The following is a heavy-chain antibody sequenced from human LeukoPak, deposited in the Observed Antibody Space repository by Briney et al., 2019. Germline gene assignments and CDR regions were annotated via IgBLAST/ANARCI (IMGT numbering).Heavy chain of an antibody. J-gene: IGHJ4*02. CDR1: GGSFSGYY. CDR3: ARLRRYSSGWYYRPHYFDY. CDR2: INHSGST. D-gene: IGHD6-19*01. V-gene: IGHV4-34*01. Sequence: SETLSLTCAVYGGSFSGYYWSWIRQPPGKGLEWIGEINHSGSTNYNPSLRSRVTISVDTSKNQFSLKLSSVTAADTAVYYCARLRRYSSGWYYRPHYFDYWGQGTLVTVSS.